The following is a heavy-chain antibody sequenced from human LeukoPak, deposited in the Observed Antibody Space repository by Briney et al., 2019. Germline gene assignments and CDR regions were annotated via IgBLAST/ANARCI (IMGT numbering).Heavy chain of an antibody. CDR3: AKDRNFWSGPRNYFDS. Sequence: QPGRSLRLSCAASGFTFNNYGMHWVRQAPGKGLEWVALISYDGTNIYYADSVKGRFTISRDNSRNTLYLQMNSLRVADTAVYHCAKDRNFWSGPRNYFDSWGQGTLVAVSS. CDR2: ISYDGTNI. V-gene: IGHV3-30*18. CDR1: GFTFNNYG. J-gene: IGHJ4*02. D-gene: IGHD3-3*01.